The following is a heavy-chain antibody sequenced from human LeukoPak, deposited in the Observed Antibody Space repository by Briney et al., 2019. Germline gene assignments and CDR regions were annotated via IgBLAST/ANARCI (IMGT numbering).Heavy chain of an antibody. Sequence: PSETLSLTCTVSGGSISSGDYYWSWIRQPPGKGLEWIGYIYYSGSTYYNPSLKSRVTISVDTSKNQFSLKLSSVTAADTAVYYCAKDLNYYDSSGYQVDYWGQGTLVTVSS. CDR2: IYYSGST. V-gene: IGHV4-30-4*01. D-gene: IGHD3-22*01. CDR1: GGSISSGDYY. J-gene: IGHJ4*02. CDR3: AKDLNYYDSSGYQVDY.